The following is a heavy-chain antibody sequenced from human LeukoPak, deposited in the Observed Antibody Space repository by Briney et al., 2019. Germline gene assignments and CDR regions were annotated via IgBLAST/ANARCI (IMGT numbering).Heavy chain of an antibody. Sequence: GGSLRLSCAASGFTFSSYWMHWVRQAPGKGLVWVSRINSDGSSTSYADSVKGRFTISRDNAKNTLYLQMNSLRAEDTAVYYCAKDLRGGRYFDWLLPVDYWGQGTLVTVSS. V-gene: IGHV3-74*01. CDR1: GFTFSSYW. J-gene: IGHJ4*02. CDR3: AKDLRGGRYFDWLLPVDY. CDR2: INSDGSST. D-gene: IGHD3-9*01.